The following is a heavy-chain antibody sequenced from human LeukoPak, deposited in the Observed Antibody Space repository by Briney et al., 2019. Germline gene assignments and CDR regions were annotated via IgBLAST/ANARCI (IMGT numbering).Heavy chain of an antibody. D-gene: IGHD3-3*01. CDR3: ARDGGIGLDY. CDR2: IWYDESKK. Sequence: GGSLRLSCAASGFTFSSYGMHWVRQAPGKGLEWVAVIWYDESKKYHADSVKGRLTISRDVSKNTLYLQMNSLRAEDTAVYYCARDGGIGLDYWGQGTLVTVSS. J-gene: IGHJ4*02. CDR1: GFTFSSYG. V-gene: IGHV3-33*01.